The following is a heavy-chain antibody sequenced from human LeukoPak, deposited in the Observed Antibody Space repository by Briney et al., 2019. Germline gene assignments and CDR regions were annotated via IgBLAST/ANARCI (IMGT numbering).Heavy chain of an antibody. CDR3: ARGESDRVPFDY. V-gene: IGHV1-69*13. D-gene: IGHD3-10*02. J-gene: IGHJ4*02. CDR2: IIPIFGTA. CDR1: GGTFSSYA. Sequence: SVKVSCKASGGTFSSYAISWVRQAPGQGLEWMGGIIPIFGTANYAQKFQGRVTITADESTSTAYMELSSLRSEDTAAYYCARGESDRVPFDYWGQGTLVTVSS.